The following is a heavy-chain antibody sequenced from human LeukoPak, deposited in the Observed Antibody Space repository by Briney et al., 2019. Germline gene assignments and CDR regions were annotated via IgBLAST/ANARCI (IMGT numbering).Heavy chain of an antibody. J-gene: IGHJ4*02. D-gene: IGHD2-2*02. CDR3: ARLVVPAAIRRTYYFDY. CDR1: GGSISSYY. CDR2: IYYSGST. V-gene: IGHV4-59*06. Sequence: SETLSLTCTVSGGSISSYYWSWIRQPPGKGLEWIGYIYYSGSTYYNPSLKSRVTISVDTSKNQFSLKLSSVTAADTAVCYCARLVVPAAIRRTYYFDYWGQGTLVTVSS.